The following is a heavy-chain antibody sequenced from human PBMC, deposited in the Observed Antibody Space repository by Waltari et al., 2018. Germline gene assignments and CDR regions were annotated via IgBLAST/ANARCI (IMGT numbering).Heavy chain of an antibody. V-gene: IGHV4-4*07. J-gene: IGHJ5*02. CDR1: GDSVGSNY. CDR2: IYVGGTT. D-gene: IGHD3-16*01. Sequence: QVQLHESGPGLVQPSETRSLACSVSGDSVGSNYWSWIRQSARKGMEWIGRIYVGGTTNYNPALSGRVSMSVDMSKNQIFLKIMSVTAADTGVYYCARETRHGDWFDPWGQGTLVTVSS. CDR3: ARETRHGDWFDP.